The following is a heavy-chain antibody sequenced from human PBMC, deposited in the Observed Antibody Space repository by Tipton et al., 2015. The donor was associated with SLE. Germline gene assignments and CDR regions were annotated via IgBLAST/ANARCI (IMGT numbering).Heavy chain of an antibody. V-gene: IGHV3-74*01. CDR1: GFAFSTYW. CDR3: ARAPIGVGATRGAFII. D-gene: IGHD1-26*01. J-gene: IGHJ3*02. CDR2: VNSDGSST. Sequence: GSLRLSCAASGFAFSTYWMHWVRQAPGKGLGWVSRVNSDGSSTTYADSVKGRFTISRDNSKNTLYLQMNRLRAEDTAVYYCARAPIGVGATRGAFIIWCQGTMVTVSS.